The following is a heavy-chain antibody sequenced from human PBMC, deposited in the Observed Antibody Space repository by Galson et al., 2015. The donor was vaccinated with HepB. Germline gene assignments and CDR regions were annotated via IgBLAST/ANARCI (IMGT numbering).Heavy chain of an antibody. CDR2: IYPGDSDT. J-gene: IGHJ3*02. V-gene: IGHV5-51*03. Sequence: QSGAEVKKPGESLKISCKSSGYSFTSYWIGWVRQMPGKGLEWMGIIYPGDSDTRYSPSFQGQVTISADKSISTAYLQWSSLKASDTAMYYCASRSYNPSSRIHAFDIWGQGTMVTVSS. CDR3: ASRSYNPSSRIHAFDI. CDR1: GYSFTSYW. D-gene: IGHD1-14*01.